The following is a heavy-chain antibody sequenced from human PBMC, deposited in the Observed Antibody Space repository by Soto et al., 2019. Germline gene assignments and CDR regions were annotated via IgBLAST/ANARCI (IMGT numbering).Heavy chain of an antibody. D-gene: IGHD2-2*02. V-gene: IGHV5-51*01. J-gene: IGHJ4*02. Sequence: GESLKISRTGSGYSFTHWWIGWVRQMPGKGLEWRGLIDPGDSNTRYSPSFQGQVTISPDKSISTAYLQWRSLKASDTAMYFCARQGYCSNTACYTVDYGGRGTLVTVSS. CDR3: ARQGYCSNTACYTVDY. CDR2: IDPGDSNT. CDR1: GYSFTHWW.